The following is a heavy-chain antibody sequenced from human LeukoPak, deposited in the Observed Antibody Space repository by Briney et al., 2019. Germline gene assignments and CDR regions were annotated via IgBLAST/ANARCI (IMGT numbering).Heavy chain of an antibody. D-gene: IGHD3-16*02. Sequence: SETLSLTCTVSGGSISSSSYYWGWIRQPPGKGLEWIGSIYYSGSTYYNPSLKSRVTISVDTSKNQFSLKLSSVTAADTAVYYCARGGRYYVWGSYRSWFDPWGQGTLVTVSS. J-gene: IGHJ5*02. CDR1: GGSISSSSYY. CDR2: IYYSGST. V-gene: IGHV4-39*07. CDR3: ARGGRYYVWGSYRSWFDP.